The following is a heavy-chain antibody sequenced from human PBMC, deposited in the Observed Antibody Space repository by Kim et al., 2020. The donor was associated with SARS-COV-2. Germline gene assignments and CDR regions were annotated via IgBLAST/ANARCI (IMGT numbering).Heavy chain of an antibody. CDR3: ASAFNLPGY. V-gene: IGHV3-21*06. Sequence: GGSLRLSCAGSGFIFNSYTINWFRQAPGKELEWVSSIRSGSRHMFYADAVKARFIISRDDAKNSVFLQMNSLRAEDTAVYFCASAFNLPGYWGQGTLVTVSS. CDR1: GFIFNSYT. CDR2: IRSGSRHM. J-gene: IGHJ4*02.